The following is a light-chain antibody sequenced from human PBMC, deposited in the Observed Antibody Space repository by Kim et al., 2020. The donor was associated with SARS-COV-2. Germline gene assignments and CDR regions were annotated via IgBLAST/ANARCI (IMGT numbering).Light chain of an antibody. Sequence: QSALTQPASVSGSPGQSITISCTGTSSDVGSYNLVSWYQQHPGKAPNLMIYEVSKRPSGVSNRFSGSKSGNTASLTISGLQAEDEAAYYCCSYVVFG. V-gene: IGLV2-23*02. CDR3: CSYVV. CDR1: SSDVGSYNL. J-gene: IGLJ2*01. CDR2: EVS.